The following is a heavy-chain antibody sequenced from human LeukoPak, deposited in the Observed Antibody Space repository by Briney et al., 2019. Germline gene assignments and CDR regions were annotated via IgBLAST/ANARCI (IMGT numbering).Heavy chain of an antibody. Sequence: GTSLRLFCTASGFTFSNYGMHWVRQAPGKGLEWVAVIWYDGSYTYYAESVKGRFTVSRDDSKNTLYLQMNSLRAEDTSLYYCARDDCSTTSCLDHWGQGTLVSVSS. D-gene: IGHD2-2*01. V-gene: IGHV3-33*01. CDR3: ARDDCSTTSCLDH. CDR1: GFTFSNYG. CDR2: IWYDGSYT. J-gene: IGHJ4*02.